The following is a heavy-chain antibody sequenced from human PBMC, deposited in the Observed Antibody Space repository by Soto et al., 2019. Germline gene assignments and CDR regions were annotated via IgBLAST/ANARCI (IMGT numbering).Heavy chain of an antibody. J-gene: IGHJ6*02. V-gene: IGHV3-23*01. D-gene: IGHD5-18*01. Sequence: GGSLRLSCAASGLTFSSYAWNWVRQAPGKGLEWVSGISASGVSTYYADSVKGRFIISRDNSKNTLYLQMNSLRAEDTAVFYCAKPRGGGSSPYYYYGMDVWGQGTTVTVSS. CDR1: GLTFSSYA. CDR3: AKPRGGGSSPYYYYGMDV. CDR2: ISASGVST.